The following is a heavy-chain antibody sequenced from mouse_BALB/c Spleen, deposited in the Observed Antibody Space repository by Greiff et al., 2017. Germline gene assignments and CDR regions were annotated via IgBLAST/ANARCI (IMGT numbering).Heavy chain of an antibody. CDR2: IYPGSGNT. Sequence: VQLQESGPELVKPGASVKISCKASGYTFTDYYINWVKQKPGQGLEWIGWIYPGSGNTKYNEKFKGKATLTVDPSSSTAYMQLSSLTSADTAVYVCEIGYYGSSRFAYWGQGTLVTVSA. CDR3: EIGYYGSSRFAY. J-gene: IGHJ3*01. D-gene: IGHD1-1*01. CDR1: GYTFTDYY. V-gene: IGHV1-84*02.